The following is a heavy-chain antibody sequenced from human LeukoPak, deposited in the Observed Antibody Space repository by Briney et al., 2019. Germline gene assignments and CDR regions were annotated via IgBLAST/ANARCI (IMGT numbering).Heavy chain of an antibody. J-gene: IGHJ4*02. CDR1: GFTFSNAW. V-gene: IGHV3-15*07. D-gene: IGHD3-22*01. CDR3: AKDHFDSSGYYSHFDY. Sequence: GGSLRLSCAASGFTFSNAWMNWVHQAPGKGLEWVGRIKSKTEGGTTDYAAPVKARFTISRDDSKNTLFLQMNSLRAKDTAVYYCAKDHFDSSGYYSHFDYWGQGTLVTVSS. CDR2: IKSKTEGGTT.